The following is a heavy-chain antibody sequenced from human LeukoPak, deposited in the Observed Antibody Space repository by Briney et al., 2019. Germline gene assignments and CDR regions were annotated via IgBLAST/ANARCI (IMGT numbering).Heavy chain of an antibody. CDR1: GFTFSIYA. D-gene: IGHD3-10*01. CDR2: ISYDGSNK. CDR3: GRDPMVRGVIVTLDN. Sequence: PGGSLRLSCAASGFTFSIYAMHWVRQAPGKGLEWVAVISYDGSNKYYADSVKGRFTLSRDNSKNTLYLQMNSLTVEDTAVYYCGRDPMVRGVIVTLDNWGQGTRVTVSS. V-gene: IGHV3-30-3*01. J-gene: IGHJ4*02.